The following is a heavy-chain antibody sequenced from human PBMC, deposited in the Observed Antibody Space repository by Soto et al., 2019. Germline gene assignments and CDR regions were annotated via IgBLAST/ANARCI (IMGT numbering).Heavy chain of an antibody. Sequence: GGSLRLSCATSGFTVSHYYMTWVRQAPGKGLESVSVIYSGDSTYYADSVKGRFTISRDKSKKMLYLQMNNLRAEDTAVYYCAATYDSLPLNAFNFWGQGTMVTVSS. CDR1: GFTVSHYY. V-gene: IGHV3-53*01. D-gene: IGHD3-22*01. CDR2: IYSGDST. CDR3: AATYDSLPLNAFNF. J-gene: IGHJ3*01.